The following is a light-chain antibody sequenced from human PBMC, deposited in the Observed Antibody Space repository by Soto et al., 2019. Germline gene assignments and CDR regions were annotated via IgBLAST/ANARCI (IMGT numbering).Light chain of an antibody. Sequence: QSALTQPASVSGSPGQSITISCTGTSSDVGGYNYVSWYQQDPGKAPKLMIYDVSNWPSGVSNRFSGSKSGNTASLTISGLQAEDEADYYCSSYTSSSPYVFGTGTKLTVL. CDR3: SSYTSSSPYV. J-gene: IGLJ1*01. CDR1: SSDVGGYNY. V-gene: IGLV2-14*01. CDR2: DVS.